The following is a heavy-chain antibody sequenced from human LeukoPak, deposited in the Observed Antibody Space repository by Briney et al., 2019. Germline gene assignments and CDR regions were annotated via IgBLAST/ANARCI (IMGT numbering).Heavy chain of an antibody. V-gene: IGHV2-70*11. CDR2: IDWDDDK. J-gene: IGHJ4*02. CDR3: ARIRAGSHLDYFDY. CDR1: GFSLRTSGMC. D-gene: IGHD6-13*01. Sequence: SGPALVKPTQTLTLTCTFSGFSLRTSGMCVSWVRQPPGKALEWLARIDWDDDKYYSTSLKTRLTISKDTSKNQVVLTMTNTDPEDTAMYYCARIRAGSHLDYFDYWALGTLVTVSS.